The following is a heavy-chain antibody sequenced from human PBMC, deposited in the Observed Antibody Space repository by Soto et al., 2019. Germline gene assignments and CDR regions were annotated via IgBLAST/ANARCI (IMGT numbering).Heavy chain of an antibody. J-gene: IGHJ3*01. CDR3: ARDRITTRGDAFDL. CDR1: GGTFSTYI. CDR2: IIPIPDIT. V-gene: IGHV1-69*04. Sequence: SVKVSCKAPGGTFSTYIISGVRQAPGQGLEWMGRIIPIPDITNYAQKFQGRVTITADRSTSTAYMELTSLKSEDTAVYYCARDRITTRGDAFDLWGQGTLVTVSS. D-gene: IGHD3-3*01.